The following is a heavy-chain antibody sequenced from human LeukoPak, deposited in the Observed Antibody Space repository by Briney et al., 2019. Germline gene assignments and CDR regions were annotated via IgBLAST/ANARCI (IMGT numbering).Heavy chain of an antibody. CDR1: GFIFNDHA. J-gene: IGHJ3*02. CDR3: ARASYYYDTTGLGAVDI. D-gene: IGHD3-22*01. CDR2: INWNSDNI. Sequence: GGSLRLSCAASGFIFNDHAMYWVRHAPGKGLEWVSGINWNSDNIGYADSVKGRFTIPRDDAKNSLFLQMNSLRAEDTALYYCARASYYYDTTGLGAVDIGGQGTLVTVSS. V-gene: IGHV3-9*01.